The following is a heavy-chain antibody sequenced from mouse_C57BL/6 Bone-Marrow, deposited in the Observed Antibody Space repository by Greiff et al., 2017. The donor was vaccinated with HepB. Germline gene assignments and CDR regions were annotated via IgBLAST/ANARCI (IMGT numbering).Heavy chain of an antibody. CDR2: ISDGGSYT. Sequence: EVKLVESGGGLVKPGGSLKLSCAASGFTFSSYAMSWVRQTPEKRLEWVATISDGGSYTYYPDNVKGRFTISRDNAKNNLYLQMSHLKSEDTAMYYCARDYDVYYDAMDYWGQGTSVTVSS. J-gene: IGHJ4*01. CDR1: GFTFSSYA. D-gene: IGHD2-3*01. V-gene: IGHV5-4*01. CDR3: ARDYDVYYDAMDY.